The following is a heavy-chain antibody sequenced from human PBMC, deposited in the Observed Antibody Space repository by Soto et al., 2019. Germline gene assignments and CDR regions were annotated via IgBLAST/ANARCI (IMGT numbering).Heavy chain of an antibody. CDR3: VKYLVTNVIPY. J-gene: IGHJ4*02. CDR1: GFSFSYYY. Sequence: GGSLRLSCLASGFSFSYYYMNWIRQAPGKGLEWVSYISENGRTRRHADSVEGRFTISRDNAKKSVYLQMDRLRAEDTAVYYCVKYLVTNVIPYWGQGTLVTVSS. CDR2: ISENGRTR. D-gene: IGHD1-1*01. V-gene: IGHV3-11*01.